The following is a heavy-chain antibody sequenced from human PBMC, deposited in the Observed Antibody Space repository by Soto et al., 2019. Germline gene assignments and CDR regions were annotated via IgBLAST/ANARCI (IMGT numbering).Heavy chain of an antibody. CDR3: ARPSFCNNGVCYHLDY. CDR1: GYSFTSNC. CDR2: MYPDDSDI. J-gene: IGHJ4*02. V-gene: IGHV5-51*01. Sequence: GETLRICCQGSGYSFTSNCIAWVRQTPGRGLEWVGIMYPDDSDIKYSPSFHGHVTSSGDKSISTAYLQWSSLKASDTAMYYCARPSFCNNGVCYHLDYWGQGTLVTVSS. D-gene: IGHD2-8*01.